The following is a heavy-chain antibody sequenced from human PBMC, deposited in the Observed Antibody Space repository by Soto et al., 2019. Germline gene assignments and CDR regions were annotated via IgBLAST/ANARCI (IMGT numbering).Heavy chain of an antibody. CDR1: GLNLTTFG. Sequence: GGSLRLSCVGSGLNLTTFGMHWVRQAPGRGLEWMAVISNDGSHFYYADSVKGRFTISRDNSKNTLYLQMINLRPDDTGVYYCAKWARDIGDYYYYGVDVWGQGTTVTVSS. J-gene: IGHJ6*01. CDR3: AKWARDIGDYYYYGVDV. D-gene: IGHD3-10*01. CDR2: ISNDGSHF. V-gene: IGHV3-30*18.